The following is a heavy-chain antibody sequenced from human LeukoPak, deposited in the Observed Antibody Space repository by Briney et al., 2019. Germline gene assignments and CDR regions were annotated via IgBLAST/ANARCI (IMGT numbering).Heavy chain of an antibody. D-gene: IGHD3-16*01. CDR2: ISPSGDIT. CDR3: AKDDDWGRYKH. J-gene: IGHJ1*01. Sequence: GGSLRLSCEGSGFSFSSYWMTWVRQLPGKGLEWVSGISPSGDITYYTDSVRGRFTISRDNFKNTLSLQVNSLRAEDTAMYYCAKDDDWGRYKHWGQGTLVTVSS. V-gene: IGHV3-23*01. CDR1: GFSFSSYW.